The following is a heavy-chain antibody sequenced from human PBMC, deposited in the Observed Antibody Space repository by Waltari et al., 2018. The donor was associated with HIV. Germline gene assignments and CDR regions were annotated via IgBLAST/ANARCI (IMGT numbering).Heavy chain of an antibody. Sequence: EVQLVQSGAEVKKPGESPKISCKGSGYSFTSYWIGWVRQMPGKGLEWMGIIYPGDSDTRYSPSFQGQVTISADKSISTAYLQWSSLKASDTAMYYCARHEQYYYDSSGYYGWFDPWGQGTLVTVSS. V-gene: IGHV5-51*01. CDR3: ARHEQYYYDSSGYYGWFDP. CDR1: GYSFTSYW. D-gene: IGHD3-22*01. J-gene: IGHJ5*02. CDR2: IYPGDSDT.